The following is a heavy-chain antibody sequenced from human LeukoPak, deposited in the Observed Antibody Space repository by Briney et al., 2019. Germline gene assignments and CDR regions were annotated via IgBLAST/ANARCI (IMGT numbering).Heavy chain of an antibody. D-gene: IGHD3-10*01. CDR1: GYTFTSYA. J-gene: IGHJ6*03. CDR2: INAGNGNT. V-gene: IGHV1-3*03. Sequence: ASVKVSCKASGYTFTSYAMHWVRQAPGQRLEWMGWINAGNGNTKYSQEFQGRVTITRDTSASTAYMELSSLRSEDTAVYYCARAIRGSKIASRYYFYYMDIWGKGTTVTVSS. CDR3: ARAIRGSKIASRYYFYYMDI.